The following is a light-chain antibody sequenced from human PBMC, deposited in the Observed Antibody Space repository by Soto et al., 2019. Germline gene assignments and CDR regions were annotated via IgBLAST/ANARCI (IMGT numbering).Light chain of an antibody. CDR2: GAS. CDR3: QKYNNWPPT. CDR1: QIVSSSY. J-gene: IGKJ1*01. Sequence: EIVLTQSQGTLSLSPGEIATLSCRASQIVSSSYLAWYQQKPGQAPRLLIYGASTRATGIPARFSGSGSGTEFTLTISSLQSEDFAVYYCQKYNNWPPTFGQGTKVDIK. V-gene: IGKV3-15*01.